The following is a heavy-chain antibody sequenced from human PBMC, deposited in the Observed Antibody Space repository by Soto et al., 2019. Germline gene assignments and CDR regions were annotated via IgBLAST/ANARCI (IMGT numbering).Heavy chain of an antibody. J-gene: IGHJ5*02. D-gene: IGHD4-4*01. V-gene: IGHV3-48*02. CDR3: ARESNQLNGFDP. CDR2: ISSSSSTI. Sequence: EVQLVESGGGLVQPGGSLRLSCAASGFTFSSYSMNWVRQAPGKGLEWVSYISSSSSTIYYADSVKGRFTISRDKAKNSLYMQMNSLRDEDTAVYYCARESNQLNGFDPWGQGTLVTVSS. CDR1: GFTFSSYS.